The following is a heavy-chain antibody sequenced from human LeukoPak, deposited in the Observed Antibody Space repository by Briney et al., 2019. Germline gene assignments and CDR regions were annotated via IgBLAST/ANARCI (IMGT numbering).Heavy chain of an antibody. J-gene: IGHJ3*02. CDR1: GGTFSSYA. Sequence: SVKVFCKASGGTFSSYAISWVRQAPGQGLEWMGRIIPIFGIANYAQKFQGRVTITADKSTSTAYMELSSLRSEDTAVYYCARFCSGGSCTHAFDIWGQGTMVTVSS. CDR2: IIPIFGIA. V-gene: IGHV1-69*04. D-gene: IGHD2-15*01. CDR3: ARFCSGGSCTHAFDI.